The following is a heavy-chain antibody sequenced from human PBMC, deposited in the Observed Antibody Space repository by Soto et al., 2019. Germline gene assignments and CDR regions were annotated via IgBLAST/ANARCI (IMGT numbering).Heavy chain of an antibody. CDR2: VNGDGSEK. V-gene: IGHV3-7*01. CDR1: GFTFSSYY. CDR3: AREYTAWPLAYGLDV. D-gene: IGHD2-2*02. J-gene: IGHJ6*02. Sequence: GGSLRLSCAASGFTFSSYYMSWVRQAQGKGLEWVANVNGDGSEKYYVDSVKGRFTVSRDNAKNSLYLQMNSLRAEDTAVYYCAREYTAWPLAYGLDVWGQGTTVTVSS.